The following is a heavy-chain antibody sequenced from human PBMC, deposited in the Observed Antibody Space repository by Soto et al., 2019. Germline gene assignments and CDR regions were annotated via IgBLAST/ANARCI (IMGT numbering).Heavy chain of an antibody. CDR1: GYTFTSYA. D-gene: IGHD2-15*01. Sequence: QVPLVQSGAEVKKPGASVKVSCKASGYTFTSYAMHWVRQAPGQRLEWMGWINAGNGNTKYSQKFQGRVTITRDTSASTAYMELSSLRSEDTAVYYCARGEGVVAATLVFDYWGQGTLVTVSS. J-gene: IGHJ4*02. CDR3: ARGEGVVAATLVFDY. V-gene: IGHV1-3*01. CDR2: INAGNGNT.